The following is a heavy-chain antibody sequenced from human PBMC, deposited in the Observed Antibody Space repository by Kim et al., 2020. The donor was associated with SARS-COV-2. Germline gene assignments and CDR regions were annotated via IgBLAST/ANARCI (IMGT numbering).Heavy chain of an antibody. D-gene: IGHD3-10*01. CDR2: ISSSSSYT. J-gene: IGHJ4*02. Sequence: GGSLRLSCAASGFTFSDYYMSWIRQAPGKGLEWVSYISSSSSYTNYADSVKGRFTISRDNAKNSLYLQMNSLRAEDTAVYYCARSATMVRGVIEVGFDYWGQGTLVTVSS. CDR3: ARSATMVRGVIEVGFDY. CDR1: GFTFSDYY. V-gene: IGHV3-11*06.